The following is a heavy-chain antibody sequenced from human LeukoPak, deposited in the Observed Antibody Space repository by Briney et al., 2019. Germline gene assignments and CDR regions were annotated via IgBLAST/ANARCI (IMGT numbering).Heavy chain of an antibody. CDR1: GYTFTGYP. CDR3: AKKVRGPSHPLDF. V-gene: IGHV1-2*02. D-gene: IGHD5-12*01. J-gene: IGHJ4*02. Sequence: ASVKVSCKASGYTFTGYPIHWVRQAPGQELEWMGWINPEKRDTGYAHKFQGRVTMTSDTSISTAYMELSSLRSDDTAVYYCAKKVRGPSHPLDFWGQGTLVTASS. CDR2: INPEKRDT.